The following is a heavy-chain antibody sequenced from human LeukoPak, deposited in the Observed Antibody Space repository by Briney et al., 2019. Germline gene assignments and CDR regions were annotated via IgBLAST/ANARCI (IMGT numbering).Heavy chain of an antibody. D-gene: IGHD5-18*01. Sequence: PSETLSLTCTVSGGSISSGDYYWSWIRQPPGKGLEWIGYIYYSGSAYYNPSLKSRVTISVDTSKNQFSLKLSSVTAADTAVYYCARGRMLWLEDWLDPWGQGTLVTVSS. CDR1: GGSISSGDYY. CDR3: ARGRMLWLEDWLDP. V-gene: IGHV4-30-4*01. J-gene: IGHJ5*02. CDR2: IYYSGSA.